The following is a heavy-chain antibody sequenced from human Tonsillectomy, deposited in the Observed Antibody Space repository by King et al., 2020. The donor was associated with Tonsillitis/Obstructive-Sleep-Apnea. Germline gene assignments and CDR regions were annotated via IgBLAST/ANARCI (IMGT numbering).Heavy chain of an antibody. CDR3: VKGLPNWDKWYFVL. J-gene: IGHJ2*01. Sequence: QLVQSGGGLVQPGGSLRLSCSASGFTFSSYAMHWVRQAPGKGLEYVSAISSNAGSTYYADSVKGRITISRDNSKNTLYLQMSSLRPEDTAVYYCVKGLPNWDKWYFVLWGRGTVVTVPS. D-gene: IGHD1/OR15-1a*01. CDR2: ISSNAGST. V-gene: IGHV3-64D*06. CDR1: GFTFSSYA.